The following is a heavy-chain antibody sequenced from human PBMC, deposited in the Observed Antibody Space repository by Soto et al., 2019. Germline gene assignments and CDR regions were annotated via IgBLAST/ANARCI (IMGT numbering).Heavy chain of an antibody. V-gene: IGHV1-18*01. CDR3: ARELLWFGELSAAFDI. CDR1: GYTFTSYG. CDR2: ISAYNGNT. D-gene: IGHD3-10*01. J-gene: IGHJ3*02. Sequence: ASVKVSFKASGYTFTSYGISWVRQAPGQGLEWMGWISAYNGNTNYAQKLQGRVTMTTDTSTSTAYMELRSLRSDDTAVYYCARELLWFGELSAAFDIWGQGTMVTVSS.